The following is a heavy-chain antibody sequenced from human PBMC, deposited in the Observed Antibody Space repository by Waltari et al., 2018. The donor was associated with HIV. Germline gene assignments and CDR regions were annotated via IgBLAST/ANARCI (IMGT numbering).Heavy chain of an antibody. V-gene: IGHV4-4*02. J-gene: IGHJ5*02. Sequence: QVQLQESGPGLVKPSGTLSLTCAVSGASISAPNWWSWVRQSPGKGLEWVGEMSHSGDTNYNPSLESRVTISIDESENQLSLKVTSVTAADTAIYYCASGPTPGGSYRYLNHNWFDPWGQGTLVTVSS. CDR1: GASISAPNW. D-gene: IGHD1-26*01. CDR2: MSHSGDT. CDR3: ASGPTPGGSYRYLNHNWFDP.